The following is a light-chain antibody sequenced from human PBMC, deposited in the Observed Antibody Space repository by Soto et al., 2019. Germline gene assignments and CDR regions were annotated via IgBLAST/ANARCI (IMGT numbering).Light chain of an antibody. CDR3: HHYGASPYT. J-gene: IGKJ2*01. CDR1: QSISSNY. Sequence: IVLTQSPGTLSLSPGTRATLSCRASQSISSNYLAWYQQKPGQPPRLLIYGLSSRATGIPDRFSGGGSGTDFTLTISRLEPEDFAMYYCHHYGASPYTFGQGTKLEIK. V-gene: IGKV3-20*01. CDR2: GLS.